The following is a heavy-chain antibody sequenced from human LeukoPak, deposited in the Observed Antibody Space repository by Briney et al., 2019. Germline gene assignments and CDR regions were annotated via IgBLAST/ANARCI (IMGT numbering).Heavy chain of an antibody. Sequence: PGGSLRLSCAASGFTFSSYSMNWVRQAPGKGLEWVSRIRPDGRETNHAGSVKGRFTISRDNAKNTLYLQMNSLGDEDTAVYYCGRDVVLGSGSVDYWGQGVLVTVSS. CDR3: GRDVVLGSGSVDY. D-gene: IGHD3-10*01. V-gene: IGHV3-74*01. J-gene: IGHJ4*02. CDR2: IRPDGRET. CDR1: GFTFSSYS.